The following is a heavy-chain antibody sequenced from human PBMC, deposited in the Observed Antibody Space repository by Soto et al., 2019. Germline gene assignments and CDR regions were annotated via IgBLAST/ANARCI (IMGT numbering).Heavy chain of an antibody. CDR3: TTDSGTSPYSFDY. CDR1: GFTFNKAW. Sequence: GGSLRLSCAGSGFTFNKAWVGWVRQAPGKGLEWVGRIMSRTDGGTADYTAPVKGRFTISRXDSKDTVYLQMNSLRTEDTGFYYCTTDSGTSPYSFDYWGHGTLVTVSS. D-gene: IGHD1-1*01. CDR2: IMSRTDGGTA. J-gene: IGHJ4*01. V-gene: IGHV3-15*01.